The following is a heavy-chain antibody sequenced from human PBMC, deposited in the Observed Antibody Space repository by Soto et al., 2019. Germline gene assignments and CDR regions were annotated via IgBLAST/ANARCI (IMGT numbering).Heavy chain of an antibody. CDR3: AKLGKYYDILTGQDY. J-gene: IGHJ4*02. D-gene: IGHD3-9*01. CDR1: GFTFSSYA. V-gene: IGHV3-23*01. Sequence: GGSLRLSCAASGFTFSSYAMSWVRQAPGKGLEWVSAISGSGGSTYYADSVKGRFTISRDNSKNTLYLQMNSLRAEDTAVYYCAKLGKYYDILTGQDYWGQGTLVTVSS. CDR2: ISGSGGST.